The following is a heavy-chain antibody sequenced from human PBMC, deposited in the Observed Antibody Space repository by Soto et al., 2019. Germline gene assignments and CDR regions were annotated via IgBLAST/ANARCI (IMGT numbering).Heavy chain of an antibody. J-gene: IGHJ4*02. CDR3: ARVPPPYYYDSSGYSYYFDY. D-gene: IGHD3-22*01. CDR2: ISAYNGNT. V-gene: IGHV1-18*04. Sequence: ASVKVSCKASGYTFTSYGISWVRQAPGQGLEWMGWISAYNGNTNYAQKLQGRVTMTTDTSTSTAYMELRSLRSDDTAVYYCARVPPPYYYDSSGYSYYFDYWGQGTLVTVSS. CDR1: GYTFTSYG.